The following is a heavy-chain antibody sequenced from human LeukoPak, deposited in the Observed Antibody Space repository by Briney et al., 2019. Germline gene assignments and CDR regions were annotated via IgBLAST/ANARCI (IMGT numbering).Heavy chain of an antibody. J-gene: IGHJ4*02. CDR3: ARHEPYSSSWADFDY. CDR1: GGSISSYY. D-gene: IGHD6-13*01. CDR2: IYSSGST. Sequence: SSETLSLTCTVSGGSISSYYWSWIRQPPGKGLEWIGYIYSSGSTNYNPSLKSRVTISVDTSKNQFSLKLSSVTAADTAVYYCARHEPYSSSWADFDYWGQGTLVTVSS. V-gene: IGHV4-59*08.